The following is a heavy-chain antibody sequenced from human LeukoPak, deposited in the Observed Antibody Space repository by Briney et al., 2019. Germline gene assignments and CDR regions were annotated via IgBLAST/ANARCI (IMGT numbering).Heavy chain of an antibody. J-gene: IGHJ4*02. D-gene: IGHD2/OR15-2a*01. CDR2: VYYSGTT. V-gene: IGHV4-39*01. CDR1: GDSISSSNYY. CDR3: ARREYPRKYYFDF. Sequence: SETLSLTCPVSGDSISSSNYYWGWIRQTPRKGLEWIGSVYYSGTTYYNPSLKSRLTMSVDTSKNQFSLKLHSVTAADTAVYYCARREYPRKYYFDFWGQGTLVTVSS.